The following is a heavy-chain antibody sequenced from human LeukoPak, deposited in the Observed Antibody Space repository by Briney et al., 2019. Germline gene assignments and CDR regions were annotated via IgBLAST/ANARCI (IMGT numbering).Heavy chain of an antibody. Sequence: KPSETLSLTCTVSGVSISSYYWSWIRQPPGKGLEWIGYIYYSGSTNYNPSLKSRVTISVDTSKNQFSLKLSSVTAADTAVYYCARGDTSSWYDYFDYWGQGTLVTVSS. CDR3: ARGDTSSWYDYFDY. V-gene: IGHV4-59*08. CDR1: GVSISSYY. J-gene: IGHJ4*02. D-gene: IGHD6-13*01. CDR2: IYYSGST.